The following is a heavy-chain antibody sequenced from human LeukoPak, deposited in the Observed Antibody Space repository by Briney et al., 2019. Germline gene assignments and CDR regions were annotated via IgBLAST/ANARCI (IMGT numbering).Heavy chain of an antibody. D-gene: IGHD3-3*01. J-gene: IGHJ3*02. Sequence: SETLSLTCAVSGYSISSGYYWGWIRQPPGKGLEWIGSIYHSGSTYYNPSLKSRVTISVDTSKNQFSLELSSVTAADTAVYYCARHGRNDFWSGYYTKYDAFDIWGQGTMVTVSS. CDR2: IYHSGST. CDR3: ARHGRNDFWSGYYTKYDAFDI. V-gene: IGHV4-38-2*01. CDR1: GYSISSGYY.